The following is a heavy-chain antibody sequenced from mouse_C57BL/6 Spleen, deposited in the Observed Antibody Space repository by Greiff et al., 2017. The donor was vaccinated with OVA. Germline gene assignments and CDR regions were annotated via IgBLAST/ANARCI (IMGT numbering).Heavy chain of an antibody. Sequence: QVQLQQPGAELVKPGASVKMSCKASGYTFTSYWITWVKQRPGQGLEWIGDIYPGSGSTNYNEKFKSKATLTVDTSSSTAYMQLSSLTSEDSAVYYCAPYYYGSIYGYYDVWGTGTTVTVAS. CDR3: APYYYGSIYGYYDV. CDR2: IYPGSGST. V-gene: IGHV1-55*01. J-gene: IGHJ1*03. CDR1: GYTFTSYW. D-gene: IGHD1-1*01.